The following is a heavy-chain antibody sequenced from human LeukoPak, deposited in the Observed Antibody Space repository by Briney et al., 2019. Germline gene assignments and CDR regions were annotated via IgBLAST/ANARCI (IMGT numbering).Heavy chain of an antibody. Sequence: GESLKISCQASGYTFTDYWIGWVRQMSGKGLEYMGVVYPGDSDTRYSPSFRGQVTISADGPGRTAYLKVRSLKAPDTPMYFWVNRRGGKNSFNYGGKETLVT. D-gene: IGHD3-10*01. CDR1: GYTFTDYW. CDR3: VNRRGGKNSFNY. V-gene: IGHV5-51*04. J-gene: IGHJ4*02. CDR2: VYPGDSDT.